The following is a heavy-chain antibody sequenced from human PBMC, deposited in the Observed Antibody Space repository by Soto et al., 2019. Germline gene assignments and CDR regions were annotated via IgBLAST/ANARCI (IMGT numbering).Heavy chain of an antibody. CDR3: TSAGQYCTSTTCKAY. D-gene: IGHD2-2*01. V-gene: IGHV3-15*07. CDR2: IKSKNDGGTT. J-gene: IGHJ4*02. CDR1: GFGFTNSW. Sequence: GGSLRRSCAASGFGFTNSWMNWVRQAPGKGLEWVGRIKSKNDGGTTDYAAPVQGRFTISRDDSKTTIYLQMNSLKTEDTAVYYCTSAGQYCTSTTCKAYWGQGTLVTVSS.